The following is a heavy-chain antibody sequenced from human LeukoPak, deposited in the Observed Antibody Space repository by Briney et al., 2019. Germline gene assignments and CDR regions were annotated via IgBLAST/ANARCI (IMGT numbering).Heavy chain of an antibody. Sequence: GGSLRLSCAASGFTFSSYWMSWVRQAPGKGLEWVANIKQDGSEKYYVDSVKGRFTISRDNAKNSLCLQMNSLRAEDTAVYYCARGANSGWYAEYFQHWGQGTLVTVSS. J-gene: IGHJ1*01. CDR1: GFTFSSYW. CDR3: ARGANSGWYAEYFQH. D-gene: IGHD6-19*01. V-gene: IGHV3-7*01. CDR2: IKQDGSEK.